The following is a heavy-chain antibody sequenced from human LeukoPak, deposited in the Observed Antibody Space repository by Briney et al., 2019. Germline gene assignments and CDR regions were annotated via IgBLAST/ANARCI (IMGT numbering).Heavy chain of an antibody. J-gene: IGHJ6*03. V-gene: IGHV1-8*03. CDR1: GYTFTGYY. CDR3: ARAANPLLWWREEYYYYYMDV. D-gene: IGHD2-21*01. Sequence: ASVKVSCKASGYTFTGYYMHWVRQAPGQGREWMGWMNPNSGNTGYAQKFQGRVTITRNTSISTAYMELSSLRSEDTAVYYCARAANPLLWWREEYYYYYMDVWGKGTTVTVSS. CDR2: MNPNSGNT.